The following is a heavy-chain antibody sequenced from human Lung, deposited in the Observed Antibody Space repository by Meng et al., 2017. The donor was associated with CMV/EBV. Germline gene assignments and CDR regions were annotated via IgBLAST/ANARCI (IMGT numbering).Heavy chain of an antibody. V-gene: IGHV4-4*01. CDR2: IYQSGST. J-gene: IGHJ4*02. Sequence: LTFPVSAGSFVSTNWLGSVRQPPGKGLEWIGVIYQSGSTDYSPSLKGRVTIALDESQSQCSLNLTSVTAADTAVYFCTRGYTANLYWGQGALVTVSS. D-gene: IGHD2-2*02. CDR1: AGSFVSTNW. CDR3: TRGYTANLY.